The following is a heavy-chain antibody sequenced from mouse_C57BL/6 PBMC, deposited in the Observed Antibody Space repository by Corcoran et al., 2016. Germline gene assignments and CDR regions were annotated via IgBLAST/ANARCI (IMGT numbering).Heavy chain of an antibody. V-gene: IGHV1-26*01. CDR2: INPNNGGT. CDR3: ARSDDGYFSYYAMDY. J-gene: IGHJ4*01. CDR1: GYTFPDYY. Sequence: EVQLQQYGPEPVKPGASVNISCKASGYTFPDYYLNWVKQSHGKSLEWIGDINPNNGGTSYNQKFKGKATLTVDKSSSTAYMELRSLTSEDSAVYCCARSDDGYFSYYAMDYWGQGTSVTVCS. D-gene: IGHD2-3*01.